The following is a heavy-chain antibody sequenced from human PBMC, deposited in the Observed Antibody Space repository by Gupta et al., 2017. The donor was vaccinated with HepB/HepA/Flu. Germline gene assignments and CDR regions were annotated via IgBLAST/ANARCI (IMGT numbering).Heavy chain of an antibody. CDR1: GGSMSTYY. CDR3: ARGYSSLDV. J-gene: IGHJ6*02. D-gene: IGHD3-22*01. Sequence: QVQLQESGPGLVKPSETLSLTCTVSGGSMSTYYWTWVRQPPGKGLEWIGYIDHSGDTKNNPSLKSRVTFSIDTSRNQFSLRLTSVTAADTAVYFCARGYSSLDVWGQGTTVGVSS. CDR2: IDHSGDT. V-gene: IGHV4-59*01.